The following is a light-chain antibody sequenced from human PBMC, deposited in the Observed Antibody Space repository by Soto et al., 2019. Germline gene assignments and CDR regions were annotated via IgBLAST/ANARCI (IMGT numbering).Light chain of an antibody. CDR1: QSDSNNY. CDR2: DTS. J-gene: IGKJ5*01. V-gene: IGKV3-20*01. CDR3: QQYGSSIT. Sequence: EIVLTQSPGTLSLSPGERATLSCRASQSDSNNYLAWYQQKPGQAPRLLIYDTSIRATGVPARFSGSGSGTDFTLIISRLESEDFAVYFCQQYGSSITFGQGTRLEIK.